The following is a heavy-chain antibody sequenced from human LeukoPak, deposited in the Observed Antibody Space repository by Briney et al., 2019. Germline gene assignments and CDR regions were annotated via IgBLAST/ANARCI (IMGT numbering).Heavy chain of an antibody. CDR2: ISYDGSNK. V-gene: IGHV3-30-3*01. Sequence: GGSLRLSCAASGFTFSSYAMHWVRQAPGKGLEWVAVISYDGSNKYYADSVKGRFTISRDNSKNTLYLQMNSLRAEDTAVYYCAKDPYYYGSGVFYYFDYWGQGTLVTVSS. CDR1: GFTFSSYA. CDR3: AKDPYYYGSGVFYYFDY. D-gene: IGHD3-10*01. J-gene: IGHJ4*02.